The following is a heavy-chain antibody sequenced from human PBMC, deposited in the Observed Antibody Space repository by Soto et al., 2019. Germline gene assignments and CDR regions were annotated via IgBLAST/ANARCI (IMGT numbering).Heavy chain of an antibody. V-gene: IGHV4-34*01. CDR3: ARRNYYGSGSYYFYYYYGMDV. CDR2: INHSGST. CDR1: GGSFSGCY. Sequence: ETLALTCAVYGGSFSGCYWSGMRQPPGKGLEWIGEINHSGSTNYNPSLKSRVTISVDTSKNQFSLKLSSVTAEDTAVYYCARRNYYGSGSYYFYYYYGMDVWGQGTTVTVSS. D-gene: IGHD3-10*01. J-gene: IGHJ6*02.